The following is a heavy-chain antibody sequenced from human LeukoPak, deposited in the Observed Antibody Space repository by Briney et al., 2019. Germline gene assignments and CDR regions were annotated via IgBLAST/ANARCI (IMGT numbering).Heavy chain of an antibody. D-gene: IGHD3-10*01. CDR1: GGSISSYY. CDR2: IFYSGST. J-gene: IGHJ4*02. V-gene: IGHV4-59*01. Sequence: PSETLSLTCTVSGGSISSYYCSWIRQPPGKGLEWIGYIFYSGSTNYNPSLKSRVTISVDTSKNQFSLELSSVTAADTAVYYCARGGPTFFGYWGQGTLVTVSS. CDR3: ARGGPTFFGY.